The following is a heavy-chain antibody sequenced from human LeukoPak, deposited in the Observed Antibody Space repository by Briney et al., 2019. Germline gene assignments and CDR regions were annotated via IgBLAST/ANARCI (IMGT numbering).Heavy chain of an antibody. CDR1: GYTFTDYY. Sequence: AXVKVSCKVSGYTFTDYYMHWVPQAPGKGLEWMGLVNPEDGETIYAEKFQGRVTITADTSTDTAYMELSSLRSEDTAVYYCATWAGRPDYYYYYMDVWGKGTTVTVSS. CDR3: ATWAGRPDYYYYYMDV. D-gene: IGHD3-10*01. V-gene: IGHV1-69-2*01. J-gene: IGHJ6*03. CDR2: VNPEDGET.